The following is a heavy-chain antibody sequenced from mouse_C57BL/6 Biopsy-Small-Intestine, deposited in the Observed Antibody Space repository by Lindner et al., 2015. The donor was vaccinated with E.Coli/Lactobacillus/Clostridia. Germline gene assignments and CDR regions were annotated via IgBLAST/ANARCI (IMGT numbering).Heavy chain of an antibody. CDR1: GYTFTSYG. D-gene: IGHD1-1*02. V-gene: IGHV1S126*01. CDR3: ARANHLWGSGGHSYALDH. CDR2: ISTYDGDT. J-gene: IGHJ4*01. Sequence: SVKVSCKASGYTFTSYGITWVRQAPGQGLEWMGWISTYDGDTKSAERIQGRVTMTRDTSTKTVYMELRTLRLDDTAMYYCARANHLWGSGGHSYALDHWGQGSLVTVSS.